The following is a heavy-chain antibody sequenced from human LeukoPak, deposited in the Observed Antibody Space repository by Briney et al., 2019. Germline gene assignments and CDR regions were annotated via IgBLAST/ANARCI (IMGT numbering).Heavy chain of an antibody. V-gene: IGHV4-39*07. CDR3: ASLPSNTVTHDY. CDR1: GGSISSSSYY. D-gene: IGHD4-11*01. CDR2: IYHSGST. J-gene: IGHJ4*02. Sequence: SETLSLTCTVSGGSISSSSYYWGWIRQPPGKGLEWIGTIYHSGSTHYNPSLKSRVTLSVDTSKNQFSLKLRSVTVADTAVYYCASLPSNTVTHDYWGQGTLVTVSS.